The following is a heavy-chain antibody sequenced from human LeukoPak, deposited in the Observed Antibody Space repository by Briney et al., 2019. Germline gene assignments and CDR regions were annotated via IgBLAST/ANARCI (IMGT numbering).Heavy chain of an antibody. CDR3: ARGSGWLDY. CDR2: IDHDGSEK. Sequence: PGGSLRLSCAASGFSFSTHSLTWARQAPGKGLQWVATIDHDGSEKDYVDPVKGRFTISRDNAENSLYLQLNSLRAEDTAIYYCARGSGWLDYWGQGTLVTVSS. D-gene: IGHD6-19*01. CDR1: GFSFSTHS. J-gene: IGHJ4*02. V-gene: IGHV3-7*03.